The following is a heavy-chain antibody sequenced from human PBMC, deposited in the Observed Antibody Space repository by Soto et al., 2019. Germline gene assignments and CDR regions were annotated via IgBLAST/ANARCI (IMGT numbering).Heavy chain of an antibody. CDR3: ARVITIFGVVTDGMVV. J-gene: IGHJ6*02. Sequence: PGGSLRLSCAASGFTFSSYAMHWVRQAPGKVLEWVAVISYDGSNKYYADSVKGRFTISRDNSKNTLYLQMNSLRAEDMAVYYCARVITIFGVVTDGMVVWGQGTTVTVSS. CDR2: ISYDGSNK. V-gene: IGHV3-30-3*01. CDR1: GFTFSSYA. D-gene: IGHD3-3*01.